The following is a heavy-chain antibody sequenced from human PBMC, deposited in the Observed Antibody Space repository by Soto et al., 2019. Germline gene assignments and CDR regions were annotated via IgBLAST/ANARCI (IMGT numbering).Heavy chain of an antibody. CDR2: IDHGGST. CDR1: GYSISSGYY. D-gene: IGHD3-22*01. V-gene: IGHV4-38-2*01. Sequence: SETLSLTCAVSGYSISSGYYWGWLRQPPGKGLEWIGSIDHGGSTYYNPSLNSRVTLSIDMTNNHVSLILNSVTAADTAVYYCARVGPWVPYYYDSSPYTFENWFDPWGQGTLVTVSS. J-gene: IGHJ5*02. CDR3: ARVGPWVPYYYDSSPYTFENWFDP.